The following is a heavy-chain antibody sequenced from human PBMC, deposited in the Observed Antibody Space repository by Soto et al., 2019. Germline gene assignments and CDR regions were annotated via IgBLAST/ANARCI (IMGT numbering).Heavy chain of an antibody. J-gene: IGHJ4*02. D-gene: IGHD5-12*01. Sequence: QVQLVESGGGVVQPGRSLRLSCAASVFTFSNYAMHWVRQAPGKGLEWVAVISDDGSNTYYADSVKGRFTISRDNPKNTLYLQMNSRRAEDTAGYYWVKVGGYEGYEPVDKWGQGTLVTVSS. V-gene: IGHV3-30*18. CDR2: ISDDGSNT. CDR3: VKVGGYEGYEPVDK. CDR1: VFTFSNYA.